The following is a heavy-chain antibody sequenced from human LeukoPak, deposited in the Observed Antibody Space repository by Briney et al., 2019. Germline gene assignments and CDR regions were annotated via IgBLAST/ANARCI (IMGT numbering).Heavy chain of an antibody. Sequence: PGGSLRLSCAASGFLVSDYSMNWVRQAPGKGLEWVSSISSVGTHIFYAESVRGRFTISRETAKNSVYLELNNLTDEDTAVYYCTGGYCGGDCYFQTFQVWGQGNLVIVS. CDR3: TGGYCGGDCYFQTFQV. J-gene: IGHJ1*01. CDR1: GFLVSDYS. V-gene: IGHV3-21*06. D-gene: IGHD2-21*02. CDR2: ISSVGTHI.